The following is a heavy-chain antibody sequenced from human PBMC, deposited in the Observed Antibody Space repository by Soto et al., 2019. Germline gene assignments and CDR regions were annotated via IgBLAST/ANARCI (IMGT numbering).Heavy chain of an antibody. CDR3: ASGWGATIFPVQQFYYYYGMDV. CDR1: GYTLTELS. V-gene: IGHV1-24*01. D-gene: IGHD3-9*01. J-gene: IGHJ6*02. CDR2: FDPVVGAT. Sequence: GASVKVSCKVSGYTLTELSMRWVRQAPGKGLEWMGGFDPVVGATIYAQKFQGRVTMTEDTSTDTAYMELSSLRSEDTAVYYCASGWGATIFPVQQFYYYYGMDVWGQGTTVTVSS.